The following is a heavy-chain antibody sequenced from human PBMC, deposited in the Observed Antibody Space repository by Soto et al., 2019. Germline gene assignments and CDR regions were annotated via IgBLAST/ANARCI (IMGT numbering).Heavy chain of an antibody. J-gene: IGHJ5*02. CDR2: IIPIFGTA. D-gene: IGHD4-17*01. CDR3: GRGGGPYGDYGVGP. Sequence: QVQLVQSGAEVKKPGSSVKVSCKASGGTFSSYAISWVRQAPGQGLEWMGGIIPIFGTANYAQKFQGRVTITAEESTSPTYMGQRSLRAGGTAVYYCGRGGGPYGDYGVGPWGQGTLVTVSS. CDR1: GGTFSSYA. V-gene: IGHV1-69*12.